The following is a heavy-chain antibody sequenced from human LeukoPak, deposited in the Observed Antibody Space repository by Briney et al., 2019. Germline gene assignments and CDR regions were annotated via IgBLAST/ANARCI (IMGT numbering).Heavy chain of an antibody. J-gene: IGHJ6*02. CDR3: ARHYCSGGSCYYYGMDV. V-gene: IGHV4-39*01. Sequence: SETLSLTCTVSVGSISSSSYYWGWIRQPPGKGLEWIGTIFYSGSTYYNPSLKNRVTISVDTSKNQFSLQLGSVTAADTAVYYCARHYCSGGSCYYYGMDVWGQGTTVTVSS. D-gene: IGHD2-15*01. CDR2: IFYSGST. CDR1: VGSISSSSYY.